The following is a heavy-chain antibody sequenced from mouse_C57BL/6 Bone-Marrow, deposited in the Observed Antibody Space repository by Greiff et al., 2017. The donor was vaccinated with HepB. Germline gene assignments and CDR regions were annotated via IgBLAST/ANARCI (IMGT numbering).Heavy chain of an antibody. J-gene: IGHJ2*01. CDR1: GYTFTNYW. CDR3: ARYYDGYPYYFDY. Sequence: LQESGAELVRPGTSVKMSCKASGYTFTNYWIGWAKQRPGHGLEWIGDIYPGGGYTNYNEKFKGKATLTADKSSSTAYMQFSSLTSEDSAIYYCARYYDGYPYYFDYWGQGTTLTVSS. CDR2: IYPGGGYT. D-gene: IGHD2-3*01. V-gene: IGHV1-63*01.